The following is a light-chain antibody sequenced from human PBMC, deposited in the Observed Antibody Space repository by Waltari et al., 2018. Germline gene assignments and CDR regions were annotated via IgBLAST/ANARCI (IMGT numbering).Light chain of an antibody. Sequence: DIVMTQSPDSLARSLGERATINCKSSQSVLSSSDNKDYLNWYQQKPGRPPKLLIYRASTRESGGPDRFSGSGSGTDFTLTISSLQAEDVAVYYCQQYYNTPLTFGGGTRVEI. J-gene: IGKJ4*01. CDR3: QQYYNTPLT. CDR2: RAS. CDR1: QSVLSSSDNKDY. V-gene: IGKV4-1*01.